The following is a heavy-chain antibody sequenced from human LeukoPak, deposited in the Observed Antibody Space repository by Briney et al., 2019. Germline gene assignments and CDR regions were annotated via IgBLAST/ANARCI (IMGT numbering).Heavy chain of an antibody. CDR1: GFTVRSNY. Sequence: PGGSLRLSCAASGFTVRSNYMIWVRQAPGKGLEWVSVIYSGGSTYYADSVKGRFTISRDNSKNTLFLQMNSLRAEDTAVYYCARGGDILTGYHYYFDYWGQGTLVTVSS. V-gene: IGHV3-53*01. CDR2: IYSGGST. D-gene: IGHD3-9*01. J-gene: IGHJ4*02. CDR3: ARGGDILTGYHYYFDY.